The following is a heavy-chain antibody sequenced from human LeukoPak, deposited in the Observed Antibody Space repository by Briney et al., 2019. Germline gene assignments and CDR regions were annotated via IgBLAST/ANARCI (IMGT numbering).Heavy chain of an antibody. V-gene: IGHV3-7*01. Sequence: PGGSLRLSCAASGFTFGNYWMSWVRQAPGKGLEWVANIKQDGSEKYYVDSVKGRFTISRDNAKNSLYLQMNSLRAEDTAVYYCARHRVVVVITPRVYFDYWGQGTLVTVSS. D-gene: IGHD3-22*01. CDR1: GFTFGNYW. CDR2: IKQDGSEK. J-gene: IGHJ4*02. CDR3: ARHRVVVVITPRVYFDY.